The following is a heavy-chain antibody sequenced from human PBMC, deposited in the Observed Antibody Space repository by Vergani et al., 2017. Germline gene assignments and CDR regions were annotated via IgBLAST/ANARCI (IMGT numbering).Heavy chain of an antibody. Sequence: EVQLLESGGGLVQPGGSLRLSCAASGFTFSSYAMSWVRQAPGKGLEWVSAISGSGGSTYYADSVKGRFTISRDNSKNTLYLQMNSLRAEDTAVYYCARDGEYSSSSENGLDYWGQGTLVTVSS. V-gene: IGHV3-23*01. D-gene: IGHD6-6*01. CDR2: ISGSGGST. CDR3: ARDGEYSSSSENGLDY. CDR1: GFTFSSYA. J-gene: IGHJ4*02.